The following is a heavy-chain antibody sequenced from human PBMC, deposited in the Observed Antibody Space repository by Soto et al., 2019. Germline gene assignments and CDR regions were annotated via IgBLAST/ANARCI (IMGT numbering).Heavy chain of an antibody. J-gene: IGHJ4*02. CDR3: AAVWSGYYGRCYYFDY. Sequence: QEQLVQSGAEVKKPGSSVKVSCKASGGTSSSFAISWVRQAPGQGLEWMGGIIPMFGTTKYAQKFQGRLTITADESTFTAYMELTSLRSEDTAVYFCAAVWSGYYGRCYYFDYWGQGTLVTVSS. CDR2: IIPMFGTT. D-gene: IGHD3-3*01. CDR1: GGTSSSFA. V-gene: IGHV1-69*01.